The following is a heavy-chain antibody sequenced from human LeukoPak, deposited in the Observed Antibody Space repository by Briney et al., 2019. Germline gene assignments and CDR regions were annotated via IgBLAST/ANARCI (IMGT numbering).Heavy chain of an antibody. CDR3: ARDRDYYDSSGRGLDY. CDR1: GFTFSNAW. V-gene: IGHV3-15*01. CDR2: IKSKTDGGTT. Sequence: GGSLRLSCAASGFTFSNAWMSWVRQAPGKGLEWVGRIKSKTDGGTTDYAAPVKGRFTISRDDSKTTLYLQMNSLRAEDTAVYYCARDRDYYDSSGRGLDYWGQGTLVTVSS. J-gene: IGHJ4*02. D-gene: IGHD3-22*01.